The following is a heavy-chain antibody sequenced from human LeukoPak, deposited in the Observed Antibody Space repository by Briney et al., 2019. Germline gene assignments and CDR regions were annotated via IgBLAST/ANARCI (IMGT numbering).Heavy chain of an antibody. D-gene: IGHD7-27*01. Sequence: GASVKVSCKASGGTFSSYAISWVRQAPGQGLEWMGRIIPILGIANYAQKFQGRVTITADKSTSTAYMELSSLRAEDTAVYYCARVSFHNWGSDDYWGQGTLVTVSS. CDR1: GGTFSSYA. J-gene: IGHJ4*02. V-gene: IGHV1-69*04. CDR3: ARVSFHNWGSDDY. CDR2: IIPILGIA.